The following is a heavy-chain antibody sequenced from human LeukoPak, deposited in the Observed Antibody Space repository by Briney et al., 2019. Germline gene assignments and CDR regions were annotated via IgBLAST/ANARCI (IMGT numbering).Heavy chain of an antibody. J-gene: IGHJ4*02. CDR2: IKEDGSEN. CDR3: ARQRYSDY. CDR1: GFTFSRYW. D-gene: IGHD1-1*01. Sequence: GGSLRLSCAASGFTFSRYWMTWVRQAPGKGLEWAANIKEDGSENSYVESVKGRFTISRDNAKNSLYLQLNSLRAEDTAVYFCARQRYSDYWGQGTLVTVSS. V-gene: IGHV3-7*01.